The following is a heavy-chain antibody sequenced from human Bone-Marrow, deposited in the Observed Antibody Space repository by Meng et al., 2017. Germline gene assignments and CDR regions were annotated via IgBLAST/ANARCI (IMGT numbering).Heavy chain of an antibody. V-gene: IGHV1-46*01. CDR3: ARDGLVPAALYGSGSDRMDV. CDR2: INPSGGST. CDR1: GYTFTSYY. D-gene: IGHD3-10*01. Sequence: ASVKVSCKASGYTFTSYYMHWVRQAPGQGLEWMGIINPSGGSTSYAQKFQGRVTMTRDTSTSTVYMELSSLRFEDTAVYYCARDGLVPAALYGSGSDRMDVWGQGTTVTVSS. J-gene: IGHJ6*02.